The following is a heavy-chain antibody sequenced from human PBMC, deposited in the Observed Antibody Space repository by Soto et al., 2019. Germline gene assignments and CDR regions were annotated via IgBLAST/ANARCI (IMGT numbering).Heavy chain of an antibody. Sequence: EVQLVESGGGLVKPGGSLRLSCAASGFTFSNAWMSWVRQAPGKGLEWVGRIKSKTDGGTKDYAAPEKGRFTISRDDSKITLYLQMNSLKTEDTAVYYCTTDSLGYCSGGSCYTEYFQHWGQGTLVTVSS. V-gene: IGHV3-15*01. CDR3: TTDSLGYCSGGSCYTEYFQH. J-gene: IGHJ1*01. CDR2: IKSKTDGGTK. CDR1: GFTFSNAW. D-gene: IGHD2-15*01.